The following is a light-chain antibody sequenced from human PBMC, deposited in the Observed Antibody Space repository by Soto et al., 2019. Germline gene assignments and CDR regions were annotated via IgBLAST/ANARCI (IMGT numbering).Light chain of an antibody. CDR3: QQYNSYSPFT. Sequence: DIQMTQSPSTLSASVGDRVTITCRASQSISSWLAWYQQKPGKAPKLLIYKASSLESGVPSRFSGSGSGTEFTITISSLQPDDFATYYCQQYNSYSPFTFGQGTKVEIK. CDR1: QSISSW. V-gene: IGKV1-5*03. CDR2: KAS. J-gene: IGKJ1*01.